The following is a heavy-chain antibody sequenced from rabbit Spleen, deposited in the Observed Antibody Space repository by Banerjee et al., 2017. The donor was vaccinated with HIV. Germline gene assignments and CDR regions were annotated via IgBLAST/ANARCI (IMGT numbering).Heavy chain of an antibody. CDR1: GFSFSSSYW. D-gene: IGHD8-1*01. CDR3: ARDAGTSFSTYGMAL. V-gene: IGHV1S43*01. Sequence: QSLEESGGGLVKPGGTLTLTCTVSGFSFSSSYWVCWVRQAPGKGLEWIGYIDLLFGTTYYANWVNGRFTISSHNAQNTLYLQLHSLTAADTATYFCARDAGTSFSTYGMALWGQGTLVTVS. J-gene: IGHJ6*01. CDR2: IDLLFGTT.